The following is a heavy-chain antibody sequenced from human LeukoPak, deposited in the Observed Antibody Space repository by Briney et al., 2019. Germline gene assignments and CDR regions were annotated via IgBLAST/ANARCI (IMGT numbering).Heavy chain of an antibody. J-gene: IGHJ4*02. V-gene: IGHV4-39*01. CDR3: ARHQYYYDSSGSYPDY. Sequence: SETLSLTCSLSGGSISSSSDYWGWNRQPPGQGLEWIGSIYYSGNTYYNPSLKSRVTISVDTSKNQFSLKLSSVTAADTAVYYCARHQYYYDSSGSYPDYWGQGILVTVSS. D-gene: IGHD3-22*01. CDR1: GGSISSSSDY. CDR2: IYYSGNT.